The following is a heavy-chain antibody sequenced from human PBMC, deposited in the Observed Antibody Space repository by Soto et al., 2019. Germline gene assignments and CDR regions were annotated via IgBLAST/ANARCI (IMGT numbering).Heavy chain of an antibody. J-gene: IGHJ5*02. Sequence: SQTLSLTCAISGDSVSINSAAWNWIRQSPSRGLEWLGRTYYRSKWYNDYAVSVKSRITINPDTSKNQFSLQLNSVTPEDTAVYYCARDSPPSGYCSSTSCPMEGWFDPWGQGTLVTVSS. CDR3: ARDSPPSGYCSSTSCPMEGWFDP. CDR2: TYYRSKWYN. CDR1: GDSVSINSAA. V-gene: IGHV6-1*01. D-gene: IGHD2-2*01.